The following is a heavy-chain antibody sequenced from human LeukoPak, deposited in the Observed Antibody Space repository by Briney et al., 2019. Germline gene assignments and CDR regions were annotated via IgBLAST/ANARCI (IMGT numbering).Heavy chain of an antibody. CDR3: AKNYNWPGVLDY. J-gene: IGHJ4*02. CDR2: ISGSGSST. D-gene: IGHD1-1*01. Sequence: SGGSLRLSCAASGFTFSSYAMSWVRQAPGKGLEWVSAISGSGSSTYYAESAKGRFTISSDSSKNTVYLQMNSLRAGDTAIYYCAKNYNWPGVLDYWGQGTLVTVSS. V-gene: IGHV3-23*01. CDR1: GFTFSSYA.